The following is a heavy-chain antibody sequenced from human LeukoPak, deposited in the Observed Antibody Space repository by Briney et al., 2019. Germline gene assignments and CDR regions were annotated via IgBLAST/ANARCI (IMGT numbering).Heavy chain of an antibody. J-gene: IGHJ6*02. CDR2: INSDGSYT. CDR1: AFTFSSYW. V-gene: IGHV3-74*01. D-gene: IGHD3-22*01. CDR3: CRENYYDRSDNYAMDV. Sequence: QTGGSLRLSCAASAFTFSSYWMHWVRQAPGKGLVWVSRINSDGSYTSYADSVKGRFSISRDNAKNTLYLQMNSLGAEDTAAYYCCRENYYDRSDNYAMDVWGQGTTVTVSS.